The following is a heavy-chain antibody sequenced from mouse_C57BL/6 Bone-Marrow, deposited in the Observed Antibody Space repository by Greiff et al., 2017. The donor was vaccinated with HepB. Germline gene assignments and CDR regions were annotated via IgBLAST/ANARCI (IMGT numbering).Heavy chain of an antibody. Sequence: EVQLQESGGGLVQPKGSLKLSCAASGFSFNTYAMNWVRQAPGKGLEWVARIRSKSNNYATYYADSVKDRFTISRDDSESMLYLQMNNLKTEDTAMYYCVSPVITTVVAPEGYAMDYWGQGTSVTVSS. D-gene: IGHD1-1*01. CDR2: IRSKSNNYAT. J-gene: IGHJ4*01. V-gene: IGHV10-1*01. CDR1: GFSFNTYA. CDR3: VSPVITTVVAPEGYAMDY.